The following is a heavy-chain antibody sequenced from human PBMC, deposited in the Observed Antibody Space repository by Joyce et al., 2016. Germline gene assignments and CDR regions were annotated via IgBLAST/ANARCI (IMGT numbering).Heavy chain of an antibody. J-gene: IGHJ4*02. Sequence: QVHQVESGGGVVQPGTSLRLSCAASGFTFRNYAMHWVRQAPGKGLYRVAIVSYDGSNKFYTDSVEGRFTISKDFSRNTVYLQMNSLRVDDTAVYYCARETAVTGTTFDYWGQGALVTVSS. V-gene: IGHV3-30-3*01. CDR1: GFTFRNYA. CDR2: VSYDGSNK. CDR3: ARETAVTGTTFDY. D-gene: IGHD1-1*01.